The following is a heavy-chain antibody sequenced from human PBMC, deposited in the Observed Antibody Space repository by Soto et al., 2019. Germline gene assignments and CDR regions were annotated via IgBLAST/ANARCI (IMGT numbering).Heavy chain of an antibody. Sequence: EVQLVESGGGLVQPGGSLRLSCAASGFTFSSYAMHWVRQAPGKGLEYVSAISSNGGSTYYANSVKGRFTISRDNSKNTLYLQMGSLRAEDMAVYYWARDMGWLQFGGVDYWGQGTLVTVSS. D-gene: IGHD5-12*01. V-gene: IGHV3-64*01. CDR2: ISSNGGST. CDR1: GFTFSSYA. J-gene: IGHJ4*02. CDR3: ARDMGWLQFGGVDY.